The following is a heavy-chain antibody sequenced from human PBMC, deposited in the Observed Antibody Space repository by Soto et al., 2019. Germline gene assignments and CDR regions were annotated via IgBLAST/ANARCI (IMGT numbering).Heavy chain of an antibody. CDR2: IYYSGTS. Sequence: TSETLSLTCTVSGGSISTSAYYWGWIRQPPGKGLEWIGTIYYSGTSYHNPSLKSRVTISVDTSKNQFSLTLTSVTAADTAVYYCASRVEGLYSGNDRYYFDYWGQGTLVTVSS. J-gene: IGHJ4*02. V-gene: IGHV4-39*01. CDR1: GGSISTSAYY. CDR3: ASRVEGLYSGNDRYYFDY. D-gene: IGHD5-12*01.